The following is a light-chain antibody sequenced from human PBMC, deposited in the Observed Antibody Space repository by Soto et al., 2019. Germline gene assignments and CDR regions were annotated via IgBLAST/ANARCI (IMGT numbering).Light chain of an antibody. CDR2: EVS. Sequence: QSALTQPASVSGSPGQSITISCTGTSSDFGSYNVVSWYQQHPGKAPELLIYEVSKRPSGVSDRFSGSKSGNTASLTISGLQAEDEADYHCCSYAGSSSAYVFGTGTKVTVL. CDR3: CSYAGSSSAYV. CDR1: SSDFGSYNV. V-gene: IGLV2-23*02. J-gene: IGLJ1*01.